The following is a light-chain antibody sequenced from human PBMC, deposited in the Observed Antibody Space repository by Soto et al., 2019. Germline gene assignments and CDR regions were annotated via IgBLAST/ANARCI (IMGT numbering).Light chain of an antibody. J-gene: IGKJ1*01. CDR1: QGISYY. CDR3: LQHNSYPRT. CDR2: AAS. V-gene: IGKV1-17*03. Sequence: DIQMTQSPSALSASVGDRVTITCRASQGISYYLAWFQQKPGKVPERLIYAASNLQSGVPSRFSGSGSGTEFTLTISSLQPEDFATYYCLQHNSYPRTFGQGTKVDIK.